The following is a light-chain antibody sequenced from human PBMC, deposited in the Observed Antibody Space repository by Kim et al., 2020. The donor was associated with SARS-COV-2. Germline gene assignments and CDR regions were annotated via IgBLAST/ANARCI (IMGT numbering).Light chain of an antibody. Sequence: ALSASVGDRVTIACRASQSIGTSLAWFQQKSGKAPKVLIYRASSLESGVPSRFSGSGSGTEFTFTISSLQPDDFATYYCQQYYNYSTFGQGTKLEI. V-gene: IGKV1-5*03. CDR3: QQYYNYST. J-gene: IGKJ2*01. CDR1: QSIGTS. CDR2: RAS.